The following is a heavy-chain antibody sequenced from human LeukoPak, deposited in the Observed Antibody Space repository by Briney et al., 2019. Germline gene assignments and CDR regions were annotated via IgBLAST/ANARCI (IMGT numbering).Heavy chain of an antibody. CDR3: ARVSGSGYYGDFELDY. J-gene: IGHJ4*02. CDR1: GRTFSSYA. V-gene: IGHV1-69*13. CDR2: IIPIFGTA. D-gene: IGHD3-22*01. Sequence: ASVKVSCKASGRTFSSYAISWVRQAPGQGLEWMGGIIPIFGTANYAQKFQGRVTITADESTSTAYMELSSLRSEDTAVYYCARVSGSGYYGDFELDYWGQGTLVTVSS.